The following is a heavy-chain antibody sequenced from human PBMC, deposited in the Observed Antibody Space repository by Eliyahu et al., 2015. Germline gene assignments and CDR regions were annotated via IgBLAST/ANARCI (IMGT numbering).Heavy chain of an antibody. CDR2: INTDGSST. D-gene: IGHD1-26*01. CDR1: GXTFSSYW. Sequence: EVQLVESGGSLVQSGGSLRLSXXXSGXTFSSYWXHWVRQAPGKGLVWVSRINTDGSSTRYADSVKGRFTISRDNAKNTLYLQMNSLGAEDTAVYYCARQGGSYSGFDYWGQGTLVTVSS. V-gene: IGHV3-74*01. J-gene: IGHJ4*02. CDR3: ARQGGSYSGFDY.